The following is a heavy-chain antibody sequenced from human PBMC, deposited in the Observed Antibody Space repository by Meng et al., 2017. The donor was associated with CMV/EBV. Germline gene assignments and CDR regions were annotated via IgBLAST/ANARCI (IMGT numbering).Heavy chain of an antibody. J-gene: IGHJ6*02. D-gene: IGHD6-19*01. CDR1: GFTFSSYA. V-gene: IGHV4-34*01. CDR2: INHSGST. Sequence: SETLSLTCAASGFTFSSYAMSWVRQPPGKGLEWIGEINHSGSTNYNPSLKSRVTISVDTSKNQFSLKLSSVTAADTAVYYCARGYSSSSVRYSSGWYGSYYYYGMDVWGQGTTVTVSS. CDR3: ARGYSSSSVRYSSGWYGSYYYYGMDV.